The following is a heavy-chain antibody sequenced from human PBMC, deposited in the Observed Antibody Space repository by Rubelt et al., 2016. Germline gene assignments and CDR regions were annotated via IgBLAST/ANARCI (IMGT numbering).Heavy chain of an antibody. Sequence: VRQAPGQGLEWMGWISAYNGNTNYAQKLQGRVTMTTDTSTSTAYMELRSLRSEDTAVYYCATSYYYGSGSYYQPPDYWGQRTLVTVSS. CDR2: ISAYNGNT. D-gene: IGHD3-10*01. V-gene: IGHV1-18*01. CDR3: ATSYYYGSGSYYQPPDY. J-gene: IGHJ4*02.